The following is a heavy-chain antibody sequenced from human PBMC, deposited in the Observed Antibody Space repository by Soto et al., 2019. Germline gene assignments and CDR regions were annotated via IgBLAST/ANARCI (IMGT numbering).Heavy chain of an antibody. V-gene: IGHV1-69*09. J-gene: IGHJ4*02. CDR3: ARMRLARLDH. CDR2: INPASQLM. D-gene: IGHD2-21*01. CDR1: GVSFNSYG. Sequence: QVQLLQSGTEVKRPGSSVKVSCKTSGVSFNSYGFAWVRQAPGRGLEWVGKINPASQLMNNEQSLQGRVTITADTSTRTTYMELSGLTSEDTAVYFCARMRLARLDHWGQGTLVTVSS.